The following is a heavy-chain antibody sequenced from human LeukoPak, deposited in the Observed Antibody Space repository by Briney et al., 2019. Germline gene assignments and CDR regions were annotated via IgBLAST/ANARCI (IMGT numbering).Heavy chain of an antibody. J-gene: IGHJ4*02. Sequence: GGSLRLSCAASGFTFSIYAMSWVRQAPGKGLEWVSVISSSGGSTYYADSVKGRFTVSRDNSKNTLYLQMNSLRAEDTAVYYCATQNFDYWGQGTLVTVSS. CDR2: ISSSGGST. CDR1: GFTFSIYA. V-gene: IGHV3-23*01. CDR3: ATQNFDY.